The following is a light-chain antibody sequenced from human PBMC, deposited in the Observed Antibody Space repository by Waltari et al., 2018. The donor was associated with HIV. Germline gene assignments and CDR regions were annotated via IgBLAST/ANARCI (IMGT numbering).Light chain of an antibody. Sequence: EIVLTQSPASLSLSPGERATLSCRASQHINAFLAWYQQKPGQAPRLLVYDGSNRATGVPARFSGSGSGTDFTLTINNLEPEDFAVYYCQQCSHWPYTFGQGTKLELK. V-gene: IGKV3-11*01. CDR2: DGS. CDR3: QQCSHWPYT. CDR1: QHINAF. J-gene: IGKJ2*01.